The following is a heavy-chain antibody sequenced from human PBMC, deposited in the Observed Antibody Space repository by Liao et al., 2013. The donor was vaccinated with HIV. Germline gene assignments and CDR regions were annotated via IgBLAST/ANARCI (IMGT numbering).Heavy chain of an antibody. V-gene: IGHV4-4*07. J-gene: IGHJ3*02. CDR3: ARDRYYYDISSYYAFVY. Sequence: QVQLQESGPGLVKPSETLSLTCTVSGGSISSYYWSWIRQPAGKGLEWIGRVYTSGSTNYSPSLKRRLTMSVDTAKNHISLKLRSVTAADTAVYYCARDRYYYDISSYYAFVYLGPRDNGHRLF. D-gene: IGHD3-22*01. CDR2: VYTSGST. CDR1: GGSISSYY.